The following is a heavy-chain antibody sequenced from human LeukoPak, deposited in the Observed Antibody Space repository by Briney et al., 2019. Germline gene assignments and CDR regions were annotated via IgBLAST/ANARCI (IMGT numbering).Heavy chain of an antibody. J-gene: IGHJ4*02. Sequence: SETLSLTCTVSGGSINSYYWSWIRQPPGKGLEWIGYIYYSGSTNYNPSLKSRVTISVDTSKNQFSLKLSSVTAADTAVYYCARGGAGSSSGWYTGYWGQGTLVTVSS. V-gene: IGHV4-59*08. D-gene: IGHD6-19*01. CDR2: IYYSGST. CDR3: ARGGAGSSSGWYTGY. CDR1: GGSINSYY.